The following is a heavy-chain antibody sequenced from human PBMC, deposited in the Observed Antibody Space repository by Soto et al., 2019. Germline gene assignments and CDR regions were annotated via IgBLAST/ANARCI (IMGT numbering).Heavy chain of an antibody. D-gene: IGHD2-8*01. Sequence: PVGSLRLSCAASGFTFSDYYMSWIRQAPGKGLEWISYISSSSDYTNYADSVKGRFTISRDNAKNSLYLQMNSLRAEDTAVYYCERYAPPIDYWGQGTLVTVSS. CDR1: GFTFSDYY. CDR2: ISSSSDYT. V-gene: IGHV3-11*06. J-gene: IGHJ4*02. CDR3: ERYAPPIDY.